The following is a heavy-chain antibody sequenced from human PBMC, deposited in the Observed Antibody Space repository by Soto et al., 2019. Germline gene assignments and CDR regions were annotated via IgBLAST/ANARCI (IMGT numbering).Heavy chain of an antibody. D-gene: IGHD1-20*01. J-gene: IGHJ5*02. CDR3: AREPLTGINWCDH. CDR2: INAGNGNT. Sequence: GASVKVSCKASGYTFTSYAMHWVRQAPGQRLEWMGWINAGNGNTKYSQKFQGRVTITRDTSASTAYMELSSLRSEDTAGYYCAREPLTGINWCDHWCQGTRVTVSS. CDR1: GYTFTSYA. V-gene: IGHV1-3*01.